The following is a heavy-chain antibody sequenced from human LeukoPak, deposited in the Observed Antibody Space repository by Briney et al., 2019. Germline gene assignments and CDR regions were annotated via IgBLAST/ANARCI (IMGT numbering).Heavy chain of an antibody. CDR1: VGTFSIYA. V-gene: IGHV1-69*05. D-gene: IGHD5-12*01. CDR2: IIPIFGTA. Sequence: ASVKVSCKASVGTFSIYAISWVRQAPGQGLEWMGGIIPIFGTANYAQKFQGRVTITTDESTSTAYMELSSLRSEDTAVYYCAREGVATLDYWGQGTLVTVSS. CDR3: AREGVATLDY. J-gene: IGHJ4*02.